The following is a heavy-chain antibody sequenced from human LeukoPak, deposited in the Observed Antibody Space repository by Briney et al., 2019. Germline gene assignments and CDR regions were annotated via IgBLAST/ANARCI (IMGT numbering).Heavy chain of an antibody. CDR3: ARDLLDMLRVAPHHWFDP. Sequence: GGSLRLSCAASGFTFSSYWMSWVRQAPGKGLEWVANIKQDGSEKYYVDSVKGRFTTSRDNAKNSLYLQMNSLRAEDTAVYYCARDLLDMLRVAPHHWFDPWGQGTLVTVSS. V-gene: IGHV3-7*03. CDR2: IKQDGSEK. J-gene: IGHJ5*02. D-gene: IGHD2-15*01. CDR1: GFTFSSYW.